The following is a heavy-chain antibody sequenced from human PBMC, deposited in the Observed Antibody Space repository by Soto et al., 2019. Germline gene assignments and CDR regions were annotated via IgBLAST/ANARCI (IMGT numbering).Heavy chain of an antibody. Sequence: SETLSLTCHGSGADINTYSWTWIRQPAGKGLEWIGRIYTSASINYNPSLRGRVTLSVDTSTNQVSLKLASVTAADTAVYYCARDREAGYNFYYGMDAWGQGTTVTVSS. CDR2: IYTSASI. CDR1: GADINTYS. V-gene: IGHV4-4*07. CDR3: ARDREAGYNFYYGMDA. J-gene: IGHJ6*02. D-gene: IGHD6-19*01.